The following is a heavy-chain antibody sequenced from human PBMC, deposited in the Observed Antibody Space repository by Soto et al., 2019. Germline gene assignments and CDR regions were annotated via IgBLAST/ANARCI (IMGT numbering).Heavy chain of an antibody. CDR2: VIPIFGTA. V-gene: IGHV1-69*19. CDR1: GGTFSSYA. J-gene: IGHJ4*02. CDR3: SAPSSHDMNYVDH. D-gene: IGHD6-19*01. Sequence: QVQLVQSGAEVNKPGSSVKVSCKASGGTFSSYALSWVRQAPGQRLEWMGGVIPIFGTANYAQKFQGRVTLSVDARTTTDHVDLCILRPQDQDAYYCSAPSSHDMNYVDHWAQRTL.